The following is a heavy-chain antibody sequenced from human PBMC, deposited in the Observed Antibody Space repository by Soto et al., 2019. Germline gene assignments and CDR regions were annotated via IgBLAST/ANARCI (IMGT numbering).Heavy chain of an antibody. CDR2: ISYDGSNK. CDR1: GFTFSSYG. D-gene: IGHD6-19*01. CDR3: AKASPTAVAGRAFDY. J-gene: IGHJ4*02. V-gene: IGHV3-30*18. Sequence: PGGSLRLSCAASGFTFSSYGMHWVRQAPGKGLEWVAVISYDGSNKYYADSVKGRFTISRDNSKNTLYLQMNSLRAEDTAVYYCAKASPTAVAGRAFDYWGQGTLVTVSS.